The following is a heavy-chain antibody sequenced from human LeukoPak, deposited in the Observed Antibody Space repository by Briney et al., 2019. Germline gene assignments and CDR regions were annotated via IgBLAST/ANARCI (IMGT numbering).Heavy chain of an antibody. Sequence: SETLSLTCTVSGGSISSYYWSWIRQPPGKGLEWIGYVSYSGTTNYNPSLKSRVTISVDTSRNQFSLEVTSVTAADTAVYYCARGLRYYYYMGVWGKGTTVTVSS. V-gene: IGHV4-59*01. CDR1: GGSISSYY. D-gene: IGHD3-10*01. CDR2: VSYSGTT. J-gene: IGHJ6*03. CDR3: ARGLRYYYYMGV.